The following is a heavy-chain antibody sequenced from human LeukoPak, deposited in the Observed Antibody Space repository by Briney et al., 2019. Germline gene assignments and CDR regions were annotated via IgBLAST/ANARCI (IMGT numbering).Heavy chain of an antibody. J-gene: IGHJ4*02. Sequence: SETLCLTCTASGGPINNYCWSWIRQPAGKGLEWMGRIYSSGSTSYNPSLKNPLTISLDTPKNQVSLKLTSVTAADTAMYVCAREQTTGFAQWGQGTLVTVSS. CDR2: IYSSGST. V-gene: IGHV4-4*07. CDR1: GGPINNYC. D-gene: IGHD4-17*01. CDR3: AREQTTGFAQ.